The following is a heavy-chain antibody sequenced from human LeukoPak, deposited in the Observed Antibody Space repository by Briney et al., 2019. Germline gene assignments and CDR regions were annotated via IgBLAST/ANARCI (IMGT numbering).Heavy chain of an antibody. CDR2: IKQDETEK. D-gene: IGHD1-14*01. CDR3: AREGNRRAFDI. CDR1: GFTFSNYW. J-gene: IGHJ3*02. V-gene: IGHV3-7*01. Sequence: PGGSLRLSCAASGFTFSNYWMSWVRQAPGKGLEWVANIKQDETEKDYVDSVKGRFTISRDNAKNSLYLQMNSLRNEDTAVYYCAREGNRRAFDIWGQGTMVTASP.